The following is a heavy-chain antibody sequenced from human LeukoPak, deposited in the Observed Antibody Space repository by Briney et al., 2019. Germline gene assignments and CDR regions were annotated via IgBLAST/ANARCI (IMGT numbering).Heavy chain of an antibody. CDR1: GFTLSSYE. CDR2: IGSSGRSI. D-gene: IGHD3-22*01. J-gene: IGHJ5*02. Sequence: GGSLRLSCAASGFTLSSYEMNWVRQAPGKGLEWVSYIGSSGRSIFYADSVKGRFTISRDNAKDSLYLQMNSLRGEDTAVYYCARATYDSSGYPFSWGQGTLVTVSS. CDR3: ARATYDSSGYPFS. V-gene: IGHV3-48*03.